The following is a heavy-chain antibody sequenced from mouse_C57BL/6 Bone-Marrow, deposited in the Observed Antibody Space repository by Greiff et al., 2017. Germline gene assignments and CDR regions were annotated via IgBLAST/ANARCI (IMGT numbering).Heavy chain of an antibody. Sequence: VQLQQSGAELVKPGASVKLSCTASGFNIKDYYIHWVKQRTEQGLEWIGRIYPEDGETKYAPKFQDKATITADTSSNTAYLQLSSLTSDDTAVYYCTRSLIYYGTNYWGQGTTLTVSS. J-gene: IGHJ2*01. CDR1: GFNIKDYY. CDR2: IYPEDGET. V-gene: IGHV14-2*01. CDR3: TRSLIYYGTNY. D-gene: IGHD1-1*01.